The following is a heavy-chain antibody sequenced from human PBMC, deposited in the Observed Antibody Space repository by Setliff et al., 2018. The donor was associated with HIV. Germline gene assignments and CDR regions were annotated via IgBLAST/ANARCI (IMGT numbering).Heavy chain of an antibody. V-gene: IGHV4-34*01. D-gene: IGHD5-12*01. CDR1: GASFTDYY. J-gene: IGHJ3*02. CDR2: IHHTGHI. CDR3: ARQGRDGYKGDI. Sequence: QTLSLTCAFYGASFTDYYWNWIRQPPGKGLEWIGEIHHTGHINYNPSFKSRVTMSLDMSTNQFSLKMASMTAADSAVYYCARQGRDGYKGDIWGQGTMVTVSS.